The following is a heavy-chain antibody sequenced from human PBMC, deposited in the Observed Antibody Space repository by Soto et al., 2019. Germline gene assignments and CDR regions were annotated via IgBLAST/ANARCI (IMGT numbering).Heavy chain of an antibody. V-gene: IGHV1-69*01. J-gene: IGHJ4*02. Sequence: QVHLVQSGAEVKKPGSSVRVSCKASGGSFSNYAVTWVRQAPGQRLEWMGGITPMFGIANYAQKFQGRVTLSADESTGTAYMELSSLRSDDTATYYCASERHHSGFEDWGQGTLVTVSS. CDR2: ITPMFGIA. CDR3: ASERHHSGFED. CDR1: GGSFSNYA.